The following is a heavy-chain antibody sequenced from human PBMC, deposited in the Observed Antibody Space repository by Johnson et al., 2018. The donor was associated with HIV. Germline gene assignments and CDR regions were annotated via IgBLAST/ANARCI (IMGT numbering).Heavy chain of an antibody. V-gene: IGHV3-30*04. CDR1: GFIFSSYS. D-gene: IGHD6-13*01. J-gene: IGHJ3*02. CDR3: AKDQWSSSCTNDAFDI. Sequence: QVQLVESGGGVVQPGRSLGLSCAASGFIFSSYSMHWVRQAPGKGLEWVAVISYDGSNKYYADSVKGRFTISRDNSKNTLYLQMNSLRAEDTAVYYCAKDQWSSSCTNDAFDIWGQGTMVTVSS. CDR2: ISYDGSNK.